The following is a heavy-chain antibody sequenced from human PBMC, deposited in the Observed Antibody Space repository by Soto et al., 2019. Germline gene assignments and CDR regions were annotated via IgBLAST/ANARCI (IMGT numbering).Heavy chain of an antibody. CDR1: GFTFSSYA. V-gene: IGHV3-23*01. J-gene: IGHJ4*02. D-gene: IGHD1-26*01. CDR3: AKAPRGSYLNDY. CDR2: ISGSGGST. Sequence: LRLSCAASGFTFSSYAMSWVRQAPGKGLEWVSAISGSGGSTYYADSVKGRFTISRDNSKNTLYLQMNSLRAEDTAVYYCAKAPRGSYLNDYWGQGTLVTVSS.